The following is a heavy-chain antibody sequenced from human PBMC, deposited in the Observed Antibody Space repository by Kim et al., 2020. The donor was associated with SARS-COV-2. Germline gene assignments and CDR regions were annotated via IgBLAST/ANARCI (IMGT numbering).Heavy chain of an antibody. CDR3: ARESTSGYSYGSGYFDL. Sequence: SETLSLTCTVSGGSISSYYWSWIRQPPGKGLEWIGYIYYSGSTNYNPSLKSRVTISVDTSKNQFSLKLSSVTAADTAVYYCARESTSGYSYGSGYFDLWG. CDR2: IYYSGST. J-gene: IGHJ2*01. D-gene: IGHD5-18*01. V-gene: IGHV4-59*01. CDR1: GGSISSYY.